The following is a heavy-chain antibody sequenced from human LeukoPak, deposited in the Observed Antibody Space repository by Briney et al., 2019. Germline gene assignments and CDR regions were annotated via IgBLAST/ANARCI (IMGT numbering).Heavy chain of an antibody. CDR1: GFTFSNCA. Sequence: GGSLRLSCAASGFTFSNCAMSWVRQAPGEGLEWISAMSGSGDKTHYADSVKGRFTISRDNSKSTLYLQMNSLRADDTAVYYCANALGYCGVTNCYTWGQGTLVTVSS. V-gene: IGHV3-23*01. CDR2: MSGSGDKT. J-gene: IGHJ4*02. D-gene: IGHD2-2*02. CDR3: ANALGYCGVTNCYT.